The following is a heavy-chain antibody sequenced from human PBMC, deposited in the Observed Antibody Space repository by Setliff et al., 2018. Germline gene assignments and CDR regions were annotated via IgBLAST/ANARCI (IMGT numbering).Heavy chain of an antibody. CDR2: INPNSGGT. Sequence: GASVKVSCKASGYTFTGYYMHWVRQASGQGLEWMGWINPNSGGTNYAQKFQGWVTMTRDTSISTAYMELSRLRSDDTAVYYCAREAVHDSGYDGALDYWGQGTLVTVSS. J-gene: IGHJ4*02. V-gene: IGHV1-2*04. CDR3: AREAVHDSGYDGALDY. D-gene: IGHD5-12*01. CDR1: GYTFTGYY.